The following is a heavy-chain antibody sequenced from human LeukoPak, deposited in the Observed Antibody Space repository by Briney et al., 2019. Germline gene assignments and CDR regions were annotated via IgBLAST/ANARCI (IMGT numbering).Heavy chain of an antibody. CDR3: ARVLPLQYYYGSGSYYMDV. Sequence: PGGSLRLSCAASGFTFSSYEMNWVRQAPGKGLEWVSYISSSGSTIYYADSVKGRFTISRDNAKNSLYLQMNSLRAEDTAVYYCARVLPLQYYYGSGSYYMDVWGKGTTVTVSS. D-gene: IGHD3-10*01. V-gene: IGHV3-48*03. CDR1: GFTFSSYE. CDR2: ISSSGSTI. J-gene: IGHJ6*03.